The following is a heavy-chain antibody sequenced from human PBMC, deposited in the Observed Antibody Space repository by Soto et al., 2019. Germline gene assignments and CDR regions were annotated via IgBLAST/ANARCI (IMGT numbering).Heavy chain of an antibody. D-gene: IGHD3-10*02. Sequence: GALRLSCVGSGFIFSNNGMHWVRQTPGKGLEWVAFMSYDGSDTFYADSVKGRFTISRDNSKNTLFLHMSNLRAEDTAMYYCTIVRVADSALDHWGQGTLVTVSS. J-gene: IGHJ4*02. CDR1: GFIFSNNG. V-gene: IGHV3-30*02. CDR2: MSYDGSDT. CDR3: TIVRVADSALDH.